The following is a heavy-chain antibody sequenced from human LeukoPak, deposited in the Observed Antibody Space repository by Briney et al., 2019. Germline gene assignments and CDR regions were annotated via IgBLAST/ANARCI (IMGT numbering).Heavy chain of an antibody. CDR1: GDSISSGYFY. CDR3: ARETAVHGGIEF. J-gene: IGHJ4*02. V-gene: IGHV4-61*02. D-gene: IGHD3-10*01. Sequence: SETLSLTCSVSGDSISSGYFYWNWIRQPAGKGLEWIGRIYPVSGSSSYNPSLQSRATILEDRSRIQFSLNLNAVTASDTALYFCARETAVHGGIEFWGQGMQVTVSS. CDR2: IYPVSGSS.